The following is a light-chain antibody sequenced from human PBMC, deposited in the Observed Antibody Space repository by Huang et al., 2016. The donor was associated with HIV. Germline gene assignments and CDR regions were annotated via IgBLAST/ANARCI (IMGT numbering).Light chain of an antibody. J-gene: IGKJ1*01. CDR1: QSMSDY. Sequence: EIVLTQSPVTLSLSPGDTATLSCRASQSMSDYFAWYQQKPGQAPRLLIFDASNRATGIPPRFSGSGSGTDFTLTISSLEPDDFAVYYCQHRGTFGQGTKVEVK. CDR2: DAS. V-gene: IGKV3-11*01. CDR3: QHRGT.